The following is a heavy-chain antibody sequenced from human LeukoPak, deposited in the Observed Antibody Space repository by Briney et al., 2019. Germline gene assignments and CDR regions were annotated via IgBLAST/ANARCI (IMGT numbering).Heavy chain of an antibody. V-gene: IGHV4-39*01. J-gene: IGHJ4*02. CDR3: ARGAVAGTGTFDY. CDR2: IYYSGST. D-gene: IGHD6-19*01. CDR1: GGSISSSSYY. Sequence: PSETLSLTCTVSGGSISSSSYYWGWIRQPPGKGLEWIGSIYYSGSTYYNPSLKSRVTISVDTSKNQFSLKLSSVTAADTAVYYSARGAVAGTGTFDYWGQGTLVTVSS.